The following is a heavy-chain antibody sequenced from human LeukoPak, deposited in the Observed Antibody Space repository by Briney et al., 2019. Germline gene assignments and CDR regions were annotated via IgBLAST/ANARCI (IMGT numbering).Heavy chain of an antibody. Sequence: SSETLSLTCTVSGDSMISYYWSWIRQPAGKGLEWIGRVYSTGTTTYNPSLESRVTMSVDTSKNQFSLKLTSVTAADMAVYYCARDFLGRGVLFDYWGQGALVTVSS. CDR1: GDSMISYY. V-gene: IGHV4-4*07. CDR2: VYSTGTT. CDR3: ARDFLGRGVLFDY. J-gene: IGHJ4*02. D-gene: IGHD3-10*01.